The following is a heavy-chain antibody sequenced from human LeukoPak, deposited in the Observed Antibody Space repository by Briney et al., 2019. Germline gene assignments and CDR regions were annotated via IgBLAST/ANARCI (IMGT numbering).Heavy chain of an antibody. D-gene: IGHD5-18*01. CDR3: VPTDTSVRGD. V-gene: IGHV3-48*04. CDR1: GFTFSDYS. Sequence: PGGSLRLSCAASGFTFSDYSMNWVRQAPGKGLEWVSYISGSSSTTFYADSVKGRFTISRDNAKNSLFLQMNSLRPEDTAVYYCVPTDTSVRGDWGQGTLLTVSS. J-gene: IGHJ4*02. CDR2: ISGSSSTT.